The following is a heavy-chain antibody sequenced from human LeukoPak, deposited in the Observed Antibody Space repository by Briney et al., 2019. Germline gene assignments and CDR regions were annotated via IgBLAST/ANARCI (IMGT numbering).Heavy chain of an antibody. J-gene: IGHJ3*02. CDR3: ARVLGLSRYCSSTSCYAFDI. Sequence: PSETLSLTCTVSGGSISSYYWSWLRQPPGKGLEWIGYIYYSGSTNYNPSLKSRVTISVDTSKNQFSLKLSSVTAADTAVYYCARVLGLSRYCSSTSCYAFDIWGQGTMVTVSS. D-gene: IGHD2-2*01. CDR2: IYYSGST. V-gene: IGHV4-59*01. CDR1: GGSISSYY.